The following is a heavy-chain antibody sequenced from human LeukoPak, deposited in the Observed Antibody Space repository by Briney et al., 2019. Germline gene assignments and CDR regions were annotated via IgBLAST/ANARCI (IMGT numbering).Heavy chain of an antibody. CDR3: ARSQKSGYHDY. CDR2: ISAYNGNT. Sequence: ASVKVSCKASGYTFTSYGISWGRHAPGQGLEWMGWISAYNGNTNYAQKLQGRVTMTTDTSTSTDYMGLRSLRSDDTALYYCARSQKSGYHDYWGQGTLVTVSS. D-gene: IGHD5-12*01. CDR1: GYTFTSYG. V-gene: IGHV1-18*01. J-gene: IGHJ4*02.